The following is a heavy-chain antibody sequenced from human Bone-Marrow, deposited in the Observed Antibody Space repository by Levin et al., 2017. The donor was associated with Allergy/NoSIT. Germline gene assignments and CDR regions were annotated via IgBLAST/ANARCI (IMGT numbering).Heavy chain of an antibody. D-gene: IGHD4-23*01. CDR1: AFTFSSYS. Sequence: GGSLRLSCAASAFTFSSYSMNWVRQAPGKGLEWVSYISSSITTIYYADSVKGRFTISRDNAKNSLYLQMNSLRAEDTAVYYCARVLMDGGKGFAVSAYWGQGTLVTVSS. J-gene: IGHJ4*02. V-gene: IGHV3-48*01. CDR3: ARVLMDGGKGFAVSAY. CDR2: ISSSITTI.